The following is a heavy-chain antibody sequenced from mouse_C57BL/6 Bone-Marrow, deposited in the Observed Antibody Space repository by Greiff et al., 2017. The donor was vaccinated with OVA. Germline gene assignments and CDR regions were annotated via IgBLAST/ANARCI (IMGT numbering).Heavy chain of an antibody. CDR3: ARTYYYYGSSYWYFDV. Sequence: VQLKQSGPGLAKPSQTLSLTCSVTGYSITSDYWNWIRKFPGNKLEYMGYISYSGSTYYNPSHKSRISITRDTSKNQYYLQLNSVTTEDTATYYCARTYYYYGSSYWYFDVWGTGTTVTVSS. D-gene: IGHD1-1*01. V-gene: IGHV3-8*01. CDR2: ISYSGST. J-gene: IGHJ1*03. CDR1: GYSITSDY.